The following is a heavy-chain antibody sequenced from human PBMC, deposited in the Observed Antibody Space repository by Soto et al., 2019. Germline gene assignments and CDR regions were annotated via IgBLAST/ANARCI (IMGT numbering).Heavy chain of an antibody. CDR2: IYPGDFDT. CDR3: ARHRNTGSYWHYGMDV. Sequence: GESLKISCKGSGYSFNNYWIGWVRQMPGKGLEWMGIIYPGDFDTKYSPSFQGQVTISADESISTAYLQWNSLKASDTAIYYCARHRNTGSYWHYGMDVWGQGTTVTVS. J-gene: IGHJ6*02. V-gene: IGHV5-51*01. D-gene: IGHD1-26*01. CDR1: GYSFNNYW.